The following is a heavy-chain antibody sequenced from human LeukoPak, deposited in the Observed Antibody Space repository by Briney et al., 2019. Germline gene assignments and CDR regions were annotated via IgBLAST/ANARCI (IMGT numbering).Heavy chain of an antibody. D-gene: IGHD3-9*01. CDR2: INHSGST. J-gene: IGHJ6*03. V-gene: IGHV4-34*01. CDR3: ARPFTIFAYMDV. CDR1: GGSFSGYY. Sequence: PSETLSLTCAVYGGSFSGYYWSWIRQPPGKGLEWIGEINHSGSTNYNPSLKSRVTISVDTSKNQFSLKLSSVTAADTAVYYCARPFTIFAYMDVWGKGTTVTISS.